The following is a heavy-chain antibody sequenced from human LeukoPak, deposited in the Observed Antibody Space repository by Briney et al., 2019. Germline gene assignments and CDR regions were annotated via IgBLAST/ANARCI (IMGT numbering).Heavy chain of an antibody. CDR1: GFTFSGYA. J-gene: IGHJ4*02. CDR3: AKGMVRGVIPDY. CDR2: LSGGGVST. D-gene: IGHD3-10*01. V-gene: IGHV3-23*01. Sequence: PGGSLRLSCAASGFTFSGYAMSWVRQAPGKRLEWVSALSGGGVSTYYADSIKGRFTISRDDSKNTLYLQMNSLRAEDTAVYYCAKGMVRGVIPDYWGQGALVTVSS.